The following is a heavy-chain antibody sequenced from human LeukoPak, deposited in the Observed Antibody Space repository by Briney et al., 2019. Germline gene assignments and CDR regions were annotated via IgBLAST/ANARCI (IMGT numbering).Heavy chain of an antibody. CDR1: GFTFSSYM. CDR3: ANAVRLCSGLKLGYCSGGSCCNFDY. D-gene: IGHD2-15*01. J-gene: IGHJ4*02. V-gene: IGHV3-30*02. Sequence: GGSLRLSCAASGFTFSSYMMTWVRQAPGKGLEWVAFIRYDGSNKYYADSVKGRFTISRDNSKNTLYLQMNSLRAEDTAVYYCANAVRLCSGLKLGYCSGGSCCNFDYWGQGTLVTVSS. CDR2: IRYDGSNK.